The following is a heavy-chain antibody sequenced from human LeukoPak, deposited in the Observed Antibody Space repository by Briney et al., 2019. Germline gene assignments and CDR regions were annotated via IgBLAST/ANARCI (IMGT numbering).Heavy chain of an antibody. J-gene: IGHJ4*02. V-gene: IGHV3-30*12. CDR1: GFTFSNYG. CDR3: AKTERAVNYYDSSGYYPNYYFDY. Sequence: PVGSLRLSCAASGFTFSNYGMHWVRQAPGKGLEWVAVTSTDGNLKIYADSVKGRFTISRDNSKNTLYLQMNSLRAEDTAVYYCAKTERAVNYYDSSGYYPNYYFDYWGQGTLVTVSS. CDR2: TSTDGNLK. D-gene: IGHD3-22*01.